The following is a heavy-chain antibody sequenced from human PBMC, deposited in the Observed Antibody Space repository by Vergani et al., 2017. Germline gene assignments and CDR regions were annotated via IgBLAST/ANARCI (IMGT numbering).Heavy chain of an antibody. Sequence: QVQLVQSGAEVKKPGASVKVSCKASGYTFTSYDINWVRQATGKGLEWMGWMNPNSGTTGYAQKFQGRVTMTRNTSISTAYMELSSLRSEDTAVYYCAIDVRFLEWLIGDDAFDIWGQGTMVTVSS. CDR3: AIDVRFLEWLIGDDAFDI. V-gene: IGHV1-8*01. CDR1: GYTFTSYD. D-gene: IGHD3-3*01. J-gene: IGHJ3*02. CDR2: MNPNSGTT.